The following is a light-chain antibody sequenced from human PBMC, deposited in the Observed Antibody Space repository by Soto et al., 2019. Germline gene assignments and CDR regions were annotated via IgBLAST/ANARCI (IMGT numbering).Light chain of an antibody. J-gene: IGKJ3*01. V-gene: IGKV1-9*01. Sequence: DIQLTQSPSFLSASVGDRVTITCRASQGISSYLAWYQQKPGKAPKLLIYAASTLQSGVPSRFSGSGYGTEFTLTISSLQPEDFASYYCQQLNSYPLTCGPGTKVDIK. CDR1: QGISSY. CDR3: QQLNSYPLT. CDR2: AAS.